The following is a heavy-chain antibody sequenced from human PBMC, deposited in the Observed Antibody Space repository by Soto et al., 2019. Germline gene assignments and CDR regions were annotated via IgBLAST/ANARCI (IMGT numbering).Heavy chain of an antibody. CDR3: AREAGKVSFDY. Sequence: QVHLVQSGGGVVQPGRSLRLSCAVSGFTFSSYGMHWVRQAPGKGLEWVAVISYDGNNKYYTDSVKGRFTISRDNSKNTLYLQTNFLRTEDTAVYYCAREAGKVSFDYWGQGTRVTVSS. J-gene: IGHJ4*02. V-gene: IGHV3-30*03. D-gene: IGHD4-4*01. CDR2: ISYDGNNK. CDR1: GFTFSSYG.